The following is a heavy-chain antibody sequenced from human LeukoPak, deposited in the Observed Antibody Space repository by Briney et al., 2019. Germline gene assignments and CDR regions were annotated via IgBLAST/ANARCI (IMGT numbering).Heavy chain of an antibody. V-gene: IGHV1-2*06. Sequence: ASVKVSCKASGYTFTGYYMHWVRHAPGQGREWMGRINPNSGGTNYAQKFPGRVTMTRDTSISTAYMELSRLRSDDTAVYYCARGYLVYYMDVWGKGTTVTVSS. CDR2: INPNSGGT. CDR1: GYTFTGYY. D-gene: IGHD1-1*01. J-gene: IGHJ6*03. CDR3: ARGYLVYYMDV.